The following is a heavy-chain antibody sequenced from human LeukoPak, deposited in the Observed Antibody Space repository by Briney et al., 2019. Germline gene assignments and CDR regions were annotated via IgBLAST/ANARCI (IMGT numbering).Heavy chain of an antibody. CDR2: IIPILGIA. CDR3: ARLRLSDYYDSSGYFDC. J-gene: IGHJ4*02. V-gene: IGHV1-69*04. Sequence: ASVKVSCKASGYTFTSYGISWVRQAPGQGLEWMGRIIPILGIANYAQKFQGRVTITADKSTSTAYMELSSLRSEDTAVYYCARLRLSDYYDSSGYFDCWGQGTLVTVSS. D-gene: IGHD3-22*01. CDR1: GYTFTSYG.